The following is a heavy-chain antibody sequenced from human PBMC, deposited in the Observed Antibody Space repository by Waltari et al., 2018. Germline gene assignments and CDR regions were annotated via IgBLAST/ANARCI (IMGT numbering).Heavy chain of an antibody. J-gene: IGHJ4*02. Sequence: QVQLQESGPGLVKPSETLSLTCAVSGYSISSGYYWGWIRQPPGKGLEWIGSIYHSGSTDYNPSLKSRVTISVDTSKNQFSLKLSSVTAADTAVYYCASSFWSGPNTPFDYWGQGTLVTVSS. CDR3: ASSFWSGPNTPFDY. CDR2: IYHSGST. D-gene: IGHD3-3*01. CDR1: GYSISSGYY. V-gene: IGHV4-38-2*01.